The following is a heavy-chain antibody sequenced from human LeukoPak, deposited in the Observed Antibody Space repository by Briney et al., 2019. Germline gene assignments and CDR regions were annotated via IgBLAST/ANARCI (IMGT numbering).Heavy chain of an antibody. Sequence: ASVKVSCKASGGTFSSYAISWVRQAPGQGPEWMGGIIPIFGTANYAQKFQGGVTITTDESTSTAYMELSSLRSEDTAVYYCAYSTLGYCSGGSCPFPNSWGQGTMVTVSS. J-gene: IGHJ3*01. CDR3: AYSTLGYCSGGSCPFPNS. V-gene: IGHV1-69*05. CDR2: IIPIFGTA. CDR1: GGTFSSYA. D-gene: IGHD2-15*01.